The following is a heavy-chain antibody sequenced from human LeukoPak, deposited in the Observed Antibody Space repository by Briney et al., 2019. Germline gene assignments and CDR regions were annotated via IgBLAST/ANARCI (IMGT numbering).Heavy chain of an antibody. CDR3: ARERGGSYSYYYYYYMDV. CDR2: ISGSGGST. Sequence: GGSLRLSCAASGFTFSSYAMSWVRQAPGKGLEWVSAISGSGGSTYYADSVKGRFTISSDNSKNTLYLQMNSLRAEDTAVYYCARERGGSYSYYYYYYMDVGGKGTTVTVSS. J-gene: IGHJ6*03. V-gene: IGHV3-23*01. CDR1: GFTFSSYA. D-gene: IGHD1-26*01.